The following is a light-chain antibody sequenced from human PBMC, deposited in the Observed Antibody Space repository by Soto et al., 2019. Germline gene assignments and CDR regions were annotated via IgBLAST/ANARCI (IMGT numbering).Light chain of an antibody. CDR2: DVS. V-gene: IGKV1-5*01. CDR1: QSIGDS. CDR3: QQYNGYSRT. J-gene: IGKJ1*01. Sequence: DIQMTQSPSTLSASVGDRVTITCRASQSIGDSLAWYQQKPGKAPYLLISDVSSLERGVPSRFSGSGSGTEFTLTISSMRPDDFATFYCQQYNGYSRTFGQGTKVEI.